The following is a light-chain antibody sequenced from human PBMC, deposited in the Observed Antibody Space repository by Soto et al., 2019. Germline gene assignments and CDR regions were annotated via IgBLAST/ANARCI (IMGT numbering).Light chain of an antibody. CDR1: QDISNY. J-gene: IGKJ3*01. CDR2: DAS. V-gene: IGKV1-33*01. Sequence: DIQMTQSPSSLSASVGDRGTITCQASQDISNYLNWYQQKPGKAPKLLIYDASNLETGVPSRFSGSRSGTDFTFTISSLQPEDIATYYCQQYDNLPPFTFGPGTKVDI. CDR3: QQYDNLPPFT.